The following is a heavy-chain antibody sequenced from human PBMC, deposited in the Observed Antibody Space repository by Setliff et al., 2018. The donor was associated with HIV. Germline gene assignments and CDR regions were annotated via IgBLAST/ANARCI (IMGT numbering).Heavy chain of an antibody. J-gene: IGHJ4*02. Sequence: PGGSLRLSCAASRFSFSTSWMTWVRQAPGKGLEWIANINEDGNKKYHAGSVWGRFTISRDNAKNSLYLQMNSLRAEDTAVYYCAKGGYGSGSYYYFDYWGQGTL. CDR2: INEDGNKK. V-gene: IGHV3-7*03. CDR1: RFSFSTSW. D-gene: IGHD3-10*01. CDR3: AKGGYGSGSYYYFDY.